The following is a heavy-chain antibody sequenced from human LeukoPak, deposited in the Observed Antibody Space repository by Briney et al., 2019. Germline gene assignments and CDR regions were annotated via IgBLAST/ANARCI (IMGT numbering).Heavy chain of an antibody. Sequence: ASETLSLTCTVSGGSISSYYWSWIRQPAGKGLEWIGRIYTSRSTNYNPSLKSRVTMSVDTSKNQFSLKLSSVTAADTAVYYCATSSTAPYYYYYMDVWGKGTTVTVSS. V-gene: IGHV4-4*07. J-gene: IGHJ6*03. CDR1: GGSISSYY. CDR2: IYTSRST. CDR3: ATSSTAPYYYYYMDV. D-gene: IGHD4-11*01.